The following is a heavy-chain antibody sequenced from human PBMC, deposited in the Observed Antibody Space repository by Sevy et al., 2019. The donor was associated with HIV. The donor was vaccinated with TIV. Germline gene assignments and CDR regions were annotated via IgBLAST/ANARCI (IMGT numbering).Heavy chain of an antibody. Sequence: GGSLRLSCSASGFTFSSYAMHWVRQAPGKGLEYVSAISSNGGSTYYADSVKGRFTISRDNSKNTLYLQMSGLRAEDTAVHYCVKEFYGSGCYSDYWGQGTLVTVSS. CDR1: GFTFSSYA. J-gene: IGHJ4*02. CDR3: VKEFYGSGCYSDY. D-gene: IGHD3-10*01. CDR2: ISSNGGST. V-gene: IGHV3-64D*06.